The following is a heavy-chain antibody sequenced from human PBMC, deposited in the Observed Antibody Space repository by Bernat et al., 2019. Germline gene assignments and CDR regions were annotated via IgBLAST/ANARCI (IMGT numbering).Heavy chain of an antibody. CDR2: ISGSGGST. J-gene: IGHJ4*02. Sequence: VQLVESGGGVVQPGRSLRLSCAASGFTFSSYGMHWVRQAPGKGLEWVSAISGSGGSTYYADSVKGRFTISRDNSKNTLYLQMNSLRAEDTAVYYCAKDRGYSYGWGFDYWGQGTLVTVSS. V-gene: IGHV3-23*04. CDR1: GFTFSSYG. CDR3: AKDRGYSYGWGFDY. D-gene: IGHD5-18*01.